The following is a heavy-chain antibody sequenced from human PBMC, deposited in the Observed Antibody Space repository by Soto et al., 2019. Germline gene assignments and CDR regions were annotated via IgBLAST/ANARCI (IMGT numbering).Heavy chain of an antibody. D-gene: IGHD3-22*01. CDR2: IYYSGST. Sequence: SETLSLTCTVSGGSISSSSYYWGWIRQPPGKGLEWIGSIYYSGSTYYNPSLKSRVTISVDTSKNQFSLKLSSVTAADTAVYYCARRESPGPLGDSSGYDYWGQGTLVTVSS. CDR1: GGSISSSSYY. CDR3: ARRESPGPLGDSSGYDY. J-gene: IGHJ4*02. V-gene: IGHV4-39*01.